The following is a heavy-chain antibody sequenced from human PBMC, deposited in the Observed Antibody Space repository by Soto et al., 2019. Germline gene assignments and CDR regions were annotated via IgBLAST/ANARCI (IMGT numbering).Heavy chain of an antibody. D-gene: IGHD3-10*01. CDR3: ARVTYYYGSGSPQWWFDP. CDR2: ISAYNGNT. Sequence: ASVKVSCKASGYTFTSYGISWVRQAPGQGLEWMGWISAYNGNTNYAQKLQGRVTMTTDTSTSTAYMELRSLRSDDTAVYYCARVTYYYGSGSPQWWFDPWGRGTLVTVSS. V-gene: IGHV1-18*01. J-gene: IGHJ5*02. CDR1: GYTFTSYG.